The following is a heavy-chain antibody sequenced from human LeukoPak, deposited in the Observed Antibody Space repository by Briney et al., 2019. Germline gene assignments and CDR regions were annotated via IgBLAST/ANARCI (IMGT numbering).Heavy chain of an antibody. CDR3: ARVLDCSGGSCYAQRAGLDY. CDR1: GYTFTSYY. CDR2: INPSGGST. D-gene: IGHD2-15*01. V-gene: IGHV1-46*01. Sequence: GASVKVFCKASGYTFTSYYMHWVRQAPGQGLEWMGIINPSGGSTSYAQKFQGRVTMTRDTSTSTVYMELSSLRSEDTAVYYCARVLDCSGGSCYAQRAGLDYWGQGTLVTVSS. J-gene: IGHJ4*02.